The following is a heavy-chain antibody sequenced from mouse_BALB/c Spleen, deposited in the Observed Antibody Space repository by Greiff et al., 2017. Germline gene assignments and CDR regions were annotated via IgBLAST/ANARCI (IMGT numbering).Heavy chain of an antibody. Sequence: DVMLVESGGDLVKPGGSLKLSCAASGFTFSSYGMSWVRQTPDKRLEWVATISSGGSYTYYPDSVKGRFTISRDNAKNTLYLQMSSLKSEDTAMYYCARQIYDGYLDYWGQGTTLTVSS. CDR2: ISSGGSYT. V-gene: IGHV5-6*02. CDR1: GFTFSSYG. J-gene: IGHJ2*01. D-gene: IGHD2-3*01. CDR3: ARQIYDGYLDY.